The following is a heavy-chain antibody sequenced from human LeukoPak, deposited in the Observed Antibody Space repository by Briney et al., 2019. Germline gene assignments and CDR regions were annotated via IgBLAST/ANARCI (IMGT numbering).Heavy chain of an antibody. CDR1: GFTFSTYS. J-gene: IGHJ4*02. V-gene: IGHV3-48*01. D-gene: IGHD3-16*01. CDR2: ISSSSTTI. Sequence: GGSLRLSCAASGFTFSTYSMNWVRQAPGKGLEWVSYISSSSTTIYYADSVKGRFTISRDNAKNSLYLQMNSLRPEDTAAYYCARDGALDYWGQGTLVTVSS. CDR3: ARDGALDY.